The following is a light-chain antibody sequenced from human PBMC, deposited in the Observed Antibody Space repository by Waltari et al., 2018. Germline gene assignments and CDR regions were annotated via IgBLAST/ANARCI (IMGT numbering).Light chain of an antibody. J-gene: IGKJ1*01. Sequence: EIVLTQSPGTLSLSPGEGPTLSCRASQSVSSSYLGWYQQKPGQAPRPLISATSSRATGIPDRFIGSGSGTDFTLTITRLEPEDFAVYYCQQYGTSPPTFGQGTKVEIE. CDR3: QQYGTSPPT. CDR1: QSVSSSY. CDR2: ATS. V-gene: IGKV3-20*01.